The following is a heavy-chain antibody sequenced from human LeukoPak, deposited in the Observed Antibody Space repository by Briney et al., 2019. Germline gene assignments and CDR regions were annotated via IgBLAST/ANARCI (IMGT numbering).Heavy chain of an antibody. V-gene: IGHV3-23*01. CDR2: ISGSGGSST. Sequence: GGSLRLSCAASGFTFSNYAMTSVRQAPGKGLEWVSTISGSGGSSTYYADSVKGRFTISRDDSKNTLYLQMNSLRAEDTAVYYCAKESYYDGRGYSIDLWGQGTMVTVSS. J-gene: IGHJ3*01. D-gene: IGHD3-22*01. CDR3: AKESYYDGRGYSIDL. CDR1: GFTFSNYA.